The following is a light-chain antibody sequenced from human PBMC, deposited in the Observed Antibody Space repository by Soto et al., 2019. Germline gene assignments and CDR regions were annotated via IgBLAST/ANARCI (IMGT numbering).Light chain of an antibody. J-gene: IGKJ5*01. V-gene: IGKV3-11*01. Sequence: DIVFTQSPATLSLSPGDRVTLSCRASQTVGRFLSWYQHSPGQGPRLLVYDASNSATGVPARFSGSGSETDFTLTISSLEPEDLAVYYCQQRLHWPITFGQGTRLEIK. CDR1: QTVGRF. CDR2: DAS. CDR3: QQRLHWPIT.